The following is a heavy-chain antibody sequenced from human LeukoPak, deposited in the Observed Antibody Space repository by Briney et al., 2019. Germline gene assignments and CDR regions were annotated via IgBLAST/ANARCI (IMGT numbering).Heavy chain of an antibody. CDR2: THPSGNT. CDR1: GASNNSCY. Sequence: SETLSLTCTVSGASNNSCYWSWIRQPPGKGLEWIGYTHPSGNTNCSPSLKSRVTISMDTSTNQFSLKLKSVTAADTAVYFCARKAPKKGWFDPWGQGTLVTVSS. J-gene: IGHJ5*02. CDR3: ARKAPKKGWFDP. V-gene: IGHV4-4*09.